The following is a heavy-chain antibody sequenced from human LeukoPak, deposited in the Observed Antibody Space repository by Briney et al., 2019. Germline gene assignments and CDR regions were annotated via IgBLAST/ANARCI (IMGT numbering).Heavy chain of an antibody. Sequence: GGSLRLSCAASGFTFDDYAMHWVRQAPGKGLEWVSGITWNSGSIGYADSVRGRFTISRDNAKNSLYLQMNSLRVEDTALYYCAKDLFSSTWGYFDYWGQGTLVTVSS. CDR2: ITWNSGSI. CDR1: GFTFDDYA. J-gene: IGHJ4*02. CDR3: AKDLFSSTWGYFDY. V-gene: IGHV3-9*01. D-gene: IGHD6-13*01.